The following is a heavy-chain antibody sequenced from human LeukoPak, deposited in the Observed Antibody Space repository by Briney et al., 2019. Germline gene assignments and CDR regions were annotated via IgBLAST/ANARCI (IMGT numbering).Heavy chain of an antibody. D-gene: IGHD5-18*01. J-gene: IGHJ5*02. CDR3: ARPAGLPHNWFDP. V-gene: IGHV1-69*01. CDR1: GGTFSSYA. CDR2: IIPIFGTA. Sequence: ASVKVSCKASGGTFSSYAISWVRQAPGQGLEWMGGIIPIFGTANYAQKFQGRVTITADESTSTAHMELSSLRSEDTAVYYCARPAGLPHNWFDPWGQGTLVTVSS.